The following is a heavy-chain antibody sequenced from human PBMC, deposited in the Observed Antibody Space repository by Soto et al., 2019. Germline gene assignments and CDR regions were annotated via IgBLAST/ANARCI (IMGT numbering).Heavy chain of an antibody. CDR3: ARDPLSSFAMDV. CDR2: IIPTFGRT. J-gene: IGHJ6*02. D-gene: IGHD3-10*02. CDR1: GDTFSTYA. Sequence: SVKVSCKASGDTFSTYAISWVRQAPGKGLEWMGKIIPTFGRTNYAQKFQGRLTISADDSTSTAYMELSSLLSEDTAVYYCARDPLSSFAMDVWGQGTTVTVSS. V-gene: IGHV1-69*13.